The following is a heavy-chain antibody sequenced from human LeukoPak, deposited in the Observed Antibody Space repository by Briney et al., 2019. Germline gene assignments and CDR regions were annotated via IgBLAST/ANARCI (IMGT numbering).Heavy chain of an antibody. Sequence: GGSLRLSCAASGFTFSSYGMHWVRQAPVKGLEWVAFIRYDGSNKYYADSVKGRFTISRDNSKNSLYLQMNSLRAEDTAVYYCARVFPYNWNYYIIDYWGQGTLVTVSS. J-gene: IGHJ4*02. CDR1: GFTFSSYG. V-gene: IGHV3-30*02. CDR3: ARVFPYNWNYYIIDY. CDR2: IRYDGSNK. D-gene: IGHD1-7*01.